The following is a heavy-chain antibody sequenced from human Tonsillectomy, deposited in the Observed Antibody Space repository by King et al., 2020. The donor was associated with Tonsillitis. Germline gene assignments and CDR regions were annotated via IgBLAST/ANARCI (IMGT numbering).Heavy chain of an antibody. CDR1: GYTFSNYG. D-gene: IGHD1-26*01. CDR2: ISVYSGDI. CDR3: TRDKEVGAMDY. V-gene: IGHV1-18*01. J-gene: IGHJ4*02. Sequence: QLVQSGPEVKKPGASVKVSCKASGYTFSNYGITWVRQAPGQGLEWMGWISVYSGDINYSQKVHGRVTMTTDTSTNTAYMALRSLRSDDTAIYYCTRDKEVGAMDYWGQGTLVTVSS.